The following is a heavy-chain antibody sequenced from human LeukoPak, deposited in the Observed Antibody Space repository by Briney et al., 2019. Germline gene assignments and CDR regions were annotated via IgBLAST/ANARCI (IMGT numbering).Heavy chain of an antibody. CDR2: IYPGDSDT. CDR1: GYSFTSYW. CDR3: ARPYRPYYYDSSGYNDAFDI. V-gene: IGHV5-51*01. Sequence: GESLKISCKGSGYSFTSYWIGWVRQMPGKGLEWMGIIYPGDSDTRYSPSFQGQVTISADKSISTAYLQWSSLKASDIAMYYCARPYRPYYYDSSGYNDAFDIWGQGTMVTVSS. J-gene: IGHJ3*02. D-gene: IGHD3-22*01.